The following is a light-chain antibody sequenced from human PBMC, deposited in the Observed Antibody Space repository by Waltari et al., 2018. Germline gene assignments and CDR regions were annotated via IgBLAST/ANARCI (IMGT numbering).Light chain of an antibody. Sequence: DFVMTQSPASLALSLGERATIPCKTSPTVLYNSNNRNYLTWYQQKPGQPPKLLFYWASTRESGVPDRFSASGSGTDFTLTISRLQPEDVAIYYCQQYYSSPYTFGQGTWLEIK. CDR3: QQYYSSPYT. CDR1: PTVLYNSNNRNY. J-gene: IGKJ2*01. CDR2: WAS. V-gene: IGKV4-1*01.